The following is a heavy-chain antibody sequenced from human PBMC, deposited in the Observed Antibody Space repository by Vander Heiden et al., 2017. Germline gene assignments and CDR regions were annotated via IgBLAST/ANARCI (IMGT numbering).Heavy chain of an antibody. Sequence: EVQMLESGGGLLQPGGSLSLSCAASGFTFSNYAMTWGRQAPGKRLEWVSSITGNGRVTYYADSVKDRFTISRDNYRNMLFLQMNSLTAEDTAVFYCGRDPNGDYVGAFDFWGRGTLVTVSS. D-gene: IGHD4-17*01. J-gene: IGHJ3*01. CDR2: ITGNGRVT. CDR3: GRDPNGDYVGAFDF. V-gene: IGHV3-23*01. CDR1: GFTFSNYA.